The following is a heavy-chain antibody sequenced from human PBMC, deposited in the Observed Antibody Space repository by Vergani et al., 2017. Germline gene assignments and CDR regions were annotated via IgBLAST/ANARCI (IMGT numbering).Heavy chain of an antibody. J-gene: IGHJ3*02. CDR1: GFTFSSYE. CDR2: ISSSGSTI. V-gene: IGHV3-48*03. Sequence: EVQLVESGGGLVQPGGSLRLSCAASGFTFSSYEMNWVRQAPGKGLQWVSYISSSGSTIYYADSVKGRFTISRDNAKNSLYLHMNSLRAEDTAVYYCARGSITICGVDDWGAFDIWGQGTMVTVSS. D-gene: IGHD3-3*01. CDR3: ARGSITICGVDDWGAFDI.